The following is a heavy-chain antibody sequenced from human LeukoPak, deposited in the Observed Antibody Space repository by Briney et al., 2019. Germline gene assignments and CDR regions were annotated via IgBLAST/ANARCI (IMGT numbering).Heavy chain of an antibody. CDR1: GYTLTELS. Sequence: ASVKVSCKVSGYTLTELSMHWVRQAPGKGLGWMGGFDPEDGETIYAQKFQGRVTMTEDTSTDTAYMELSSLRSEDTAVYYCATLKGVEAGSGFDYWGQGTLVTVSS. CDR2: FDPEDGET. D-gene: IGHD6-19*01. V-gene: IGHV1-24*01. J-gene: IGHJ4*02. CDR3: ATLKGVEAGSGFDY.